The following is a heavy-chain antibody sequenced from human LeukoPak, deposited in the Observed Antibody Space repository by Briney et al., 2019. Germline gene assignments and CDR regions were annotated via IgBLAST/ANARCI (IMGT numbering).Heavy chain of an antibody. Sequence: SETLSLTCTVSGGSISSSSYYWGWIRQPPGKGLEWIGSIYYSGSTYYNPSLKSRVTISVDTSKNQFSLKLSSVTAADTAVYYCARAMVRGVLPYWGQGTLVTVSS. V-gene: IGHV4-39*01. CDR1: GGSISSSSYY. CDR2: IYYSGST. CDR3: ARAMVRGVLPY. J-gene: IGHJ4*02. D-gene: IGHD3-10*01.